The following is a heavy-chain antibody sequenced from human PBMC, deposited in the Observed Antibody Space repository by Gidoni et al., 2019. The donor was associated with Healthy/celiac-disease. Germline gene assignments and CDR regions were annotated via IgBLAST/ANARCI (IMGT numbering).Heavy chain of an antibody. CDR2: ISYDGSNK. J-gene: IGHJ6*03. D-gene: IGHD2-21*01. Sequence: QVQLVESGGGVVQPGRSLRLSCAASGFTFSSYGMHWVRQAPGKGLEWVAVISYDGSNKYYADSVKGRFTISRDNSKNTLYLQMNSLRAEDTAVYYCAKDVVAKQYYYYYMDVWGKGTTVTVSS. CDR3: AKDVVAKQYYYYYMDV. CDR1: GFTFSSYG. V-gene: IGHV3-30*18.